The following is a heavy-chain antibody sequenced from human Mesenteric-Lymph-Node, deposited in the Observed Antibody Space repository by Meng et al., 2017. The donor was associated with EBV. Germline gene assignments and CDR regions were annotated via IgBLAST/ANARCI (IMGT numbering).Heavy chain of an antibody. CDR1: VASISSDNW. CDR3: ARFQRFGDFD. J-gene: IGHJ4*02. CDR2: IYHSGST. V-gene: IGHV4-4*02. Sequence: QLRLREPGPGLGKPSGTLSPTCAVSVASISSDNWWSWVRQPPGKGLEWIGEIYHSGSTNYNPSLKSRVTISVDKSKRQFSLKLTSVTAADTAVYHCARFQRFGDFDWGQGTLVTVSS. D-gene: IGHD3-10*01.